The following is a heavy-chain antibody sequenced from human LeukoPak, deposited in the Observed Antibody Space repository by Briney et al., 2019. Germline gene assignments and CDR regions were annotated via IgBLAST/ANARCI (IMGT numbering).Heavy chain of an antibody. CDR3: ARQVAAAGTGGLLLGYGMDV. D-gene: IGHD6-13*01. V-gene: IGHV5-51*01. Sequence: GESLKISCKGSGYSFTSYWIGWVRQMPGKGLEWMGIIYPDDSDTRYSPSFQGQVTISADKSISTAYLQWSSLKASDTALYYCARQVAAAGTGGLLLGYGMDVWGQGTTVTVSS. CDR2: IYPDDSDT. CDR1: GYSFTSYW. J-gene: IGHJ6*02.